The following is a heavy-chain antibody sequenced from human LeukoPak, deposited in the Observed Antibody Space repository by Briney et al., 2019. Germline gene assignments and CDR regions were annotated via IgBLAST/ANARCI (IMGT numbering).Heavy chain of an antibody. J-gene: IGHJ4*02. D-gene: IGHD2-21*02. CDR2: IYPGDSDT. CDR1: GYSFTSYW. V-gene: IGHV5-51*01. CDR3: ARQPLVRDCGGDCEFDY. Sequence: GESLKISCKGSGYSFTSYWIGWVRQVPGKGLEWMGIIYPGDSDTRYSPSFQGQVTISADKSISTAYLQWTSLKASDTAIYYCARQPLVRDCGGDCEFDYWGQGTRVSVSS.